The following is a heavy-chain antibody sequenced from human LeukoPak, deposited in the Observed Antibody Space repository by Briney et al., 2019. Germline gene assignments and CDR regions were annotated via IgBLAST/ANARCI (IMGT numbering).Heavy chain of an antibody. D-gene: IGHD6-25*01. J-gene: IGHJ4*02. CDR2: IASDGKNT. CDR1: GFTFRTYG. V-gene: IGHV3-23*01. CDR3: AKGLAAGSQYFDY. Sequence: PGGSLRLSCAASGFTFRTYGMSWVRQAPGKGLEWVSAIASDGKNTAYADSVKGRFTISRDNSKSTLYLQLNSLSAEDTAVYYCAKGLAAGSQYFDYWGQGTLVTVSS.